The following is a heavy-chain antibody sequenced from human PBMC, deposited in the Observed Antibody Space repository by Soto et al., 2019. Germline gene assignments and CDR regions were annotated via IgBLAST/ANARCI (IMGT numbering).Heavy chain of an antibody. Sequence: GASVKVSCKPSGYTFTGYYMNWVRQAPGQGLEWMGWINPNSGGTNDAQKFQGWVTMTRDTSISTAYMELSRLRSDDTAVYYCARTSASGWYYFDYWGQGTLVTVSS. CDR1: GYTFTGYY. CDR2: INPNSGGT. D-gene: IGHD6-19*01. J-gene: IGHJ4*02. CDR3: ARTSASGWYYFDY. V-gene: IGHV1-2*04.